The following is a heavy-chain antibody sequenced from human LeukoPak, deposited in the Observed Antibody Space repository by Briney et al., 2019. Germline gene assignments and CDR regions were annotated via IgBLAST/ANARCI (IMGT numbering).Heavy chain of an antibody. D-gene: IGHD1-14*01. CDR3: ARRSNPPGRIDH. CDR1: GFTVGYNY. J-gene: IGHJ4*02. Sequence: GGSLRLSCAASGFTVGYNYMTWVRQAPGKGLEWVAAIYNSGSIYYADSVKGRFTISRDNSKNTMYLQMNSLKGEDTAVYYCARRSNPPGRIDHWGQGTLVTVSS. CDR2: IYNSGSI. V-gene: IGHV3-66*04.